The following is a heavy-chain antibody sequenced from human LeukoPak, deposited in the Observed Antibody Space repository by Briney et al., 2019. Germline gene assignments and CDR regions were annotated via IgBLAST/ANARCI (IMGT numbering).Heavy chain of an antibody. V-gene: IGHV5-51*01. CDR2: IYPGGSDT. D-gene: IGHD3-22*01. Sequence: GESLKISCKGSGYSFTSYWIAWLRQMPGKGLEWMGIIYPGGSDTRYSPSFQGQVTISADKSISTAYLQWSSLKASDTAMYYCARRADSSGYFVSWGQGTLVTVSS. CDR3: ARRADSSGYFVS. J-gene: IGHJ5*01. CDR1: GYSFTSYW.